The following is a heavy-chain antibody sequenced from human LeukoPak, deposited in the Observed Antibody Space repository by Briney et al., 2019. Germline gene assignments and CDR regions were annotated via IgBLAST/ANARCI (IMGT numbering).Heavy chain of an antibody. D-gene: IGHD3-9*01. J-gene: IGHJ4*02. CDR1: GFTFSSYG. V-gene: IGHV3-30*18. CDR2: ISYDGSNK. Sequence: GGSLRLSCAASGFTFSSYGMHGVRQAPGKGLEWVAVISYDGSNKYYADSVKGRFTISRDNSKNTLYLQMNSLRAEDTAVYYCAKEAGYGGPFDYWGQGTLVTVSS. CDR3: AKEAGYGGPFDY.